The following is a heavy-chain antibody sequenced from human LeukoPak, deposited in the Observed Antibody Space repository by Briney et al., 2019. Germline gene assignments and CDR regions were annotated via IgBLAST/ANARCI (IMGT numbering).Heavy chain of an antibody. CDR3: ARDSVLRHFDWLYYFDY. Sequence: GGSLRLSCAASGFTFSDYYMFWIRQAPGKGLEWVSYISSSGSTKYYADSVKGRFTISRDNAKNSLYLQMNSLRAEDTAVYYCARDSVLRHFDWLYYFDYWGQGTLVTVSS. CDR2: ISSSGSTK. V-gene: IGHV3-11*01. D-gene: IGHD3-9*01. J-gene: IGHJ4*02. CDR1: GFTFSDYY.